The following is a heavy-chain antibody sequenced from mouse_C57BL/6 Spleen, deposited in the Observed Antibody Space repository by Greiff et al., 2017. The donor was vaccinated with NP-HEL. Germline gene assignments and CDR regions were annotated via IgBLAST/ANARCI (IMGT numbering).Heavy chain of an antibody. Sequence: VQLQQPGAELVRPGSSVKLSCKASGYTFTSYWMHWVKQRPIQGLEWIGNIDPSDSETHYNQKFKDKATLTVDKSSSTAYMQLSSLTSEDSAVYYCARSGNSNYPYWYFDVWGTGTTVTVSS. CDR1: GYTFTSYW. CDR2: IDPSDSET. V-gene: IGHV1-52*01. CDR3: ARSGNSNYPYWYFDV. J-gene: IGHJ1*03. D-gene: IGHD2-5*01.